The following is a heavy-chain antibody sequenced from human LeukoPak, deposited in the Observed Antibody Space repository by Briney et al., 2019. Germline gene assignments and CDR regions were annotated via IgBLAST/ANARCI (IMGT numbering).Heavy chain of an antibody. V-gene: IGHV4-59*01. CDR2: IYYSGST. J-gene: IGHJ4*02. Sequence: SETLSLTCTVSGGSISSYYWSWIRQPPGKGLEWMGYIYYSGSTNYNPSLKSRVTISVDTSKNQFSLKLSSVTAADTAVYYCARVARTYGDYVSNIDYWGQGTLVTVSS. D-gene: IGHD4-17*01. CDR1: GGSISSYY. CDR3: ARVARTYGDYVSNIDY.